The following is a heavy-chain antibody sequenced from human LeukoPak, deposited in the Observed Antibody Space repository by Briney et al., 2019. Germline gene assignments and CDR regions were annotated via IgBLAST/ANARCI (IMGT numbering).Heavy chain of an antibody. CDR2: ISYDGSNK. D-gene: IGHD6-13*01. CDR1: GFTFSSYA. J-gene: IGHJ6*02. V-gene: IGHV3-30-3*01. Sequence: TGGSLRLSCAAPGFTFSSYAMHWVRPAPGKGLEWVAVISYDGSNKYYADSVKGRFTISRDNSKNTLYLQMNSLRAEDTAVYYCASSLSPYGNSSSWYFYGYYYYYGMDVWGQGTTVTVSS. CDR3: ASSLSPYGNSSSWYFYGYYYYYGMDV.